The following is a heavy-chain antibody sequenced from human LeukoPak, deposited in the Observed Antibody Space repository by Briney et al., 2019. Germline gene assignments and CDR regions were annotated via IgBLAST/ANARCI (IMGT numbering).Heavy chain of an antibody. CDR2: IYYSGST. Sequence: SETLSLTCTVSGGSISSSSYYWGWIRQPPRKGLEWIGSIYYSGSTYYNPSLKSRVTISVDTSKNQFSLKLSSVTAADTAVYYCARIGHAYGYIDYWGQGTLVTVSS. CDR1: GGSISSSSYY. V-gene: IGHV4-39*01. J-gene: IGHJ4*02. CDR3: ARIGHAYGYIDY. D-gene: IGHD5-18*01.